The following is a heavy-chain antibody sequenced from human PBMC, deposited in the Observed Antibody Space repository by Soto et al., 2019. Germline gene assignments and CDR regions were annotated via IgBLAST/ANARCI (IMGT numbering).Heavy chain of an antibody. D-gene: IGHD6-13*01. J-gene: IGHJ4*02. CDR3: ARASAYSTPWSFDN. Sequence: QVQLVQSGAEVKKPGASVRVSCKASGYTFSRYGISWVRQAPGLGREWMGWISGFNGNTKESEKLQGRVTLTTDTAANTAHMELRGLRSDDTAVYYCARASAYSTPWSFDNWGQGTLVTVSS. V-gene: IGHV1-18*01. CDR2: ISGFNGNT. CDR1: GYTFSRYG.